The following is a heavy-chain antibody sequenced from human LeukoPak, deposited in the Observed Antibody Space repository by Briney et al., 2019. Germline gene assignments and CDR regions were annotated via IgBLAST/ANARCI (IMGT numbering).Heavy chain of an antibody. J-gene: IGHJ4*02. Sequence: SETLSLTCAVYGGSFSGYYWSWIRQPPGKGLEWIGEINHSGSTNCNPSLKSRVTISVDTSKNQFSLKLSSVTAADTAVYYCASRLAYYYDSSGYKFWGQGTLVTVSS. D-gene: IGHD3-22*01. CDR1: GGSFSGYY. CDR2: INHSGST. CDR3: ASRLAYYYDSSGYKF. V-gene: IGHV4-34*01.